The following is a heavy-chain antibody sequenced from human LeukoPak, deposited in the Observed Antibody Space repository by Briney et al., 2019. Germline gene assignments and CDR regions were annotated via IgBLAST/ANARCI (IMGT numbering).Heavy chain of an antibody. J-gene: IGHJ6*02. CDR2: IYHSGST. CDR1: GGSISSGGYS. CDR3: ARGTSYYYYGMDV. V-gene: IGHV4-30-2*01. Sequence: SETLSLTCAVSGGSISSGGYSWSWIRQPPGKGLEWIGYIYHSGSTYYNPSLRSRVTISVDRSKNQFSLKLSSVTAADTAVYYCARGTSYYYYGMDVWGQGTTVTVSS. D-gene: IGHD2-2*01.